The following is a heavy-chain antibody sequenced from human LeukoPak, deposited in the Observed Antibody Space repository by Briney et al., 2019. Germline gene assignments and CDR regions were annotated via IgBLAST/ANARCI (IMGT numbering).Heavy chain of an antibody. CDR1: GGSISSSSYY. Sequence: KSSETLSLTCTVSGGSISSSSYYWGWIRQPPGKGLEWIGSIYYSGSTYYNPSLKSRVTISVDTSKNQFSLKLSSVTAADTAVYYCAREKYSSGWVDYWGQGTLVTVSS. CDR2: IYYSGST. CDR3: AREKYSSGWVDY. J-gene: IGHJ4*02. D-gene: IGHD6-19*01. V-gene: IGHV4-39*07.